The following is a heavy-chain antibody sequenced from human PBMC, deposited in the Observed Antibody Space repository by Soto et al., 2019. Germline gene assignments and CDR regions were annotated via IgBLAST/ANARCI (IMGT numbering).Heavy chain of an antibody. Sequence: QVQLVQSGAEVKKPGASVKVSCKASGYTFTSYDINWVRQATGQGLEWMGWMNPNSGNTGYAQKFQGRVTMTRNTSISTAYMELSSLRSEDTAVYYCARDHSSVWYVPYYYYGMDVWGQGTTVTVSS. CDR2: MNPNSGNT. CDR3: ARDHSSVWYVPYYYYGMDV. V-gene: IGHV1-8*01. CDR1: GYTFTSYD. D-gene: IGHD6-19*01. J-gene: IGHJ6*02.